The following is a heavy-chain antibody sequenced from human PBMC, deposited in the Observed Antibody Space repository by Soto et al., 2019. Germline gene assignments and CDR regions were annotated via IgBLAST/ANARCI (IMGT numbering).Heavy chain of an antibody. Sequence: PSETLSLTCTVSGGSICTYYWSWIRQPPGKGLEWIGYIYYSGSTNYNPSLKSRVTISVDASKNQFSLKLSSVTAADTAVYYCARHEKGSSWYYWGQGTLVTVSS. CDR3: ARHEKGSSWYY. D-gene: IGHD6-13*01. J-gene: IGHJ4*02. CDR2: IYYSGST. V-gene: IGHV4-59*08. CDR1: GGSICTYY.